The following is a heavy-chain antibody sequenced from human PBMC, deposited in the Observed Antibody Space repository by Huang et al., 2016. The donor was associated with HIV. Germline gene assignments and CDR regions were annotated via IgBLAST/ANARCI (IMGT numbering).Heavy chain of an antibody. J-gene: IGHJ4*02. Sequence: EVQLVESGGGLIQPGGSLRLSCAASGFTVSGPYMSWVRQAPRKGLEWVSVMYSGGTTYFADSVKGRFTFSRDNSKNTVYLQMNSLRADDTAVYYCARGGNTVGYFDNWGQGTLVTVSS. D-gene: IGHD1-26*01. CDR1: GFTVSGPY. CDR2: MYSGGTT. CDR3: ARGGNTVGYFDN. V-gene: IGHV3-53*01.